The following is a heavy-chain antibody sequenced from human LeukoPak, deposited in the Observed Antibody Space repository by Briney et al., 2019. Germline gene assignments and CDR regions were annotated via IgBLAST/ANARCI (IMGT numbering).Heavy chain of an antibody. V-gene: IGHV3-21*04. J-gene: IGHJ4*02. CDR1: GFTFSSYS. CDR2: ISSSSSYI. CDR3: ATEGLLAYCGGDCYFLFDY. Sequence: GGSLRLSCAASGFTFSSYSMNWVRQAPGKGLEWVSSISSSSSYIYYADSVKGRFTISRDNAKNSLYLQMNSLRAEDTAVYYCATEGLLAYCGGDCYFLFDYWGQGTLVTVSS. D-gene: IGHD2-21*02.